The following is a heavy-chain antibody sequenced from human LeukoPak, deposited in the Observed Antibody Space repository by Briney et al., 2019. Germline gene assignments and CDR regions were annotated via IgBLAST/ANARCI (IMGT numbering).Heavy chain of an antibody. CDR2: IFTSENT. Sequence: KSSETLSLTCTVSVGSTSHYPWGWIRQPAGKGLEWIGRIFTSENTNYNPSLKSRVTMSLDTSKNQFSLRLTSVTAADTAVYYCARNLVRGSYYYMDVWGKGTTVIISS. CDR1: VGSTSHYP. V-gene: IGHV4-4*07. J-gene: IGHJ6*04. D-gene: IGHD3-10*01. CDR3: ARNLVRGSYYYMDV.